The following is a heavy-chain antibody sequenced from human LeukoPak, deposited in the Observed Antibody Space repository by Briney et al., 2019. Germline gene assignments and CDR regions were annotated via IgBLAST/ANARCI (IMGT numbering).Heavy chain of an antibody. V-gene: IGHV4-59*11. J-gene: IGHJ4*02. CDR2: IYYSGST. D-gene: IGHD3-3*01. Sequence: PSETLFLTCTVSGGSISGHYWSWIRQPPGKGLEWIGYIYYSGSTNYNPSLNSRVSISVDRSKNQFSLKLSSVTAADTAVYYCARGGFWRYYLDYWGQGTLVTVSS. CDR1: GGSISGHY. CDR3: ARGGFWRYYLDY.